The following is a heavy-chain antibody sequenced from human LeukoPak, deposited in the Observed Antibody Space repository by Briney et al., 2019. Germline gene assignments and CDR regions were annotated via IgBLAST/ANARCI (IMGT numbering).Heavy chain of an antibody. CDR3: ARGSHDFWSGSPTTLNDY. CDR2: IIPIFGTA. J-gene: IGHJ4*02. D-gene: IGHD3-3*01. Sequence: SVKVSCKSSGGTFSSYAISWVRQAPGQGLEWMGGIIPIFGTANYAQKFQGRVTITADESTSTAYMELSSLRSEDTAVYYCARGSHDFWSGSPTTLNDYWGQGTLVTVSS. CDR1: GGTFSSYA. V-gene: IGHV1-69*13.